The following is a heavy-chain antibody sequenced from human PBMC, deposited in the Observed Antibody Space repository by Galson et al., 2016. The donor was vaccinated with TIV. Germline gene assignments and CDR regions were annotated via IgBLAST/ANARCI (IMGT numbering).Heavy chain of an antibody. J-gene: IGHJ3*02. Sequence: SLRLSCAASGFRIADYAMYWVRQAPGKGLEWVSGISWSSDNIGYADAVKGRFTISRDNGKDSLYLEMSSLRDEDTALYYCAKSDTIYGVESGYDAFDIWGQGTLVPVSS. V-gene: IGHV3-9*01. CDR2: ISWSSDNI. D-gene: IGHD3-3*01. CDR3: AKSDTIYGVESGYDAFDI. CDR1: GFRIADYA.